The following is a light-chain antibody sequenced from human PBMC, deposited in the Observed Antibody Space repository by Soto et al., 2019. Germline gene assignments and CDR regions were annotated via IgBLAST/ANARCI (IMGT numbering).Light chain of an antibody. CDR1: SSDVGGYNY. J-gene: IGLJ1*01. V-gene: IGLV2-14*01. Sequence: QSVLTQPASVSGSPGQSITLSCTGTSSDVGGYNYVSWYQQHPGKAPKLMIYDVSNRPSGVSNRFSGSKSGNTASLTISGLQAEDEADYYCSSYTSSTDNYVFGTGTKVTVL. CDR3: SSYTSSTDNYV. CDR2: DVS.